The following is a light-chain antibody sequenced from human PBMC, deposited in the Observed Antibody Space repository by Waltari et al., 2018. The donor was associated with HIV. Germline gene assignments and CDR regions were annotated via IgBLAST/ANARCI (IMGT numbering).Light chain of an antibody. CDR3: QSYDSSLSGVV. Sequence: QSVLTQPPSVSGAPGQRVTISCTGSSSNIGAGYDVHWYQNLPGTAPKLLIYGNTNRPSGVPDRFSGFKSGTSASLAITGLQAEDEADYYCQSYDSSLSGVVFGGGTKLTVL. CDR2: GNT. J-gene: IGLJ2*01. V-gene: IGLV1-40*01. CDR1: SSNIGAGYD.